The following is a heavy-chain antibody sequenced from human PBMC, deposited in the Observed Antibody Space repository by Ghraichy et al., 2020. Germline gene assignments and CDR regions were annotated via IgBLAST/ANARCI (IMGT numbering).Heavy chain of an antibody. Sequence: GGSLRLSCAASGFTFSNYGMHWVRQAPGKGLEWVAFIRYDGSNKNYADSVKGRFTISRDNSKNTLYRQMNSLRAEDTAMYYCAKADTAMENFDYWGQGTLVTVSS. J-gene: IGHJ4*02. CDR3: AKADTAMENFDY. CDR1: GFTFSNYG. CDR2: IRYDGSNK. V-gene: IGHV3-30*02. D-gene: IGHD5-18*01.